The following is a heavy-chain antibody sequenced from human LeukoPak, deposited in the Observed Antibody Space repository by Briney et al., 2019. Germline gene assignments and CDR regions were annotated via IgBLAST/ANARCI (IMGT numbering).Heavy chain of an antibody. D-gene: IGHD5-18*01. J-gene: IGHJ4*02. CDR3: ARDRRIQLWTHFDY. CDR2: VSSSGSTI. CDR1: GFTFSSYE. Sequence: GGSLRLSCAASGFTFSSYEMNWVRQAPGKGLEWVSYVSSSGSTIYYADSVKGRFTISRDNAKNSLYLQMNSLRAEDTAVYYCARDRRIQLWTHFDYWGQGTLVTVSS. V-gene: IGHV3-48*03.